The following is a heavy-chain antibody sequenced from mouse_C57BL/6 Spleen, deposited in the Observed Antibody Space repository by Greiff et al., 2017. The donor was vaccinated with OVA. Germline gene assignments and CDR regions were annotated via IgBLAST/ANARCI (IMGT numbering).Heavy chain of an antibody. CDR1: GYAFSSSW. Sequence: QVQLKQSGPELVKPGASVKISCKASGYAFSSSWMNWVKQRPGKGLEWIGRIYPGDGDTNYNGKFKGKATLTADKSSSTAYMQLSSLTSEDSAVYFCARGHGPYYAMDYWGQGTSVTVSS. D-gene: IGHD3-3*01. CDR3: ARGHGPYYAMDY. J-gene: IGHJ4*01. V-gene: IGHV1-82*01. CDR2: IYPGDGDT.